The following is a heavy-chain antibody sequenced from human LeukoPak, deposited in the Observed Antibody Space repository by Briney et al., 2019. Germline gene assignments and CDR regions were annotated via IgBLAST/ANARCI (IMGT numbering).Heavy chain of an antibody. J-gene: IGHJ5*02. Sequence: ASVKVSCKPSGYTFGTHWMHWVRQAPGQGLEWMAIINPSGDFRSYAQKFQGRVTVTRDMSTRTVYMELCDLRPEDTALYYCARDYSGQWEQLTGWWIDPWGQGTLVIVSS. CDR3: ARDYSGQWEQLTGWWIDP. D-gene: IGHD1-26*01. V-gene: IGHV1-46*01. CDR2: INPSGDFR. CDR1: GYTFGTHW.